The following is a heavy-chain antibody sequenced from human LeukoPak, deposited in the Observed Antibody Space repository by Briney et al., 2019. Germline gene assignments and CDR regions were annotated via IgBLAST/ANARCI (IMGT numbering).Heavy chain of an antibody. CDR2: IYYSGST. J-gene: IGHJ4*02. Sequence: SETLSLTCTVSGGSISSYYWGWIRQPPGKGLEWIGSIYYSGSTYYNPSLKSRVTISVDTSKNQFSLKLSPVTAADTAVYYCARGSEYSSSYIDYWGQGTLVTVSS. CDR3: ARGSEYSSSYIDY. CDR1: GGSISSYY. D-gene: IGHD6-6*01. V-gene: IGHV4-39*07.